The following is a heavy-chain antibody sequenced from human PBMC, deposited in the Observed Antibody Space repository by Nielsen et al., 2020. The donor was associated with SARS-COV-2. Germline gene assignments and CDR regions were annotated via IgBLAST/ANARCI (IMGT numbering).Heavy chain of an antibody. CDR3: ARSGSYFNVRVHFSYYTMDV. Sequence: GESLKISCAASGFTFSSHAIHWVRQTPGKGLEWLGFISNDGSNKYYADSVKGRLTISRDNSKNTLYLKMNSLRAEDTGVYYCARSGSYFNVRVHFSYYTMDVWGQGTTVTVSS. D-gene: IGHD3-10*01. V-gene: IGHV3-30-3*01. J-gene: IGHJ6*02. CDR1: GFTFSSHA. CDR2: ISNDGSNK.